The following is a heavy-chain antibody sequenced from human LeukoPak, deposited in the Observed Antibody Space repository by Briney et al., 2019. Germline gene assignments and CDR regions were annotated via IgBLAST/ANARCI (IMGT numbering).Heavy chain of an antibody. V-gene: IGHV3-11*04. Sequence: GGSLRLSCAASGFTLSDYYMTWIRQAPGKGLEWVSYMSSTGNTMYYADSVKGRFTVSRDNAKNSLFLQMDSLRAEDTAVYYCARSSDYFTYFGLWGRGSLVTVSS. CDR2: MSSTGNTM. CDR3: ARSSDYFTYFGL. CDR1: GFTLSDYY. J-gene: IGHJ2*01. D-gene: IGHD2/OR15-2a*01.